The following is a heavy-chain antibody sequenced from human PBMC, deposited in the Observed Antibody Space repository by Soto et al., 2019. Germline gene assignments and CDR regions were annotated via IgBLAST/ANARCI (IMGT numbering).Heavy chain of an antibody. D-gene: IGHD1-26*01. CDR2: INPNSGDT. Sequence: ASVKVSCKASGYTFTGYYVHWVRQAPGQGLEWMGWINPNSGDTYLAQRFQGRVTMNRDTSIGTAYMELRGLTSDDTAEYYCAKGGAIVAAGTRVYLYNAMDVWGQLPTVPVSS. V-gene: IGHV1-2*02. CDR3: AKGGAIVAAGTRVYLYNAMDV. CDR1: GYTFTGYY. J-gene: IGHJ6*02.